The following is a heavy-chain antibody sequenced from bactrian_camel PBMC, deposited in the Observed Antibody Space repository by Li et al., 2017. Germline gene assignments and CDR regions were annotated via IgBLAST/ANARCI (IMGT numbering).Heavy chain of an antibody. CDR3: VFQRVCLQLEGWLLRPNEHAY. Sequence: VQLVESGGGLVQPGGSLRLSCAASGFTFSNFAMSWVRQAPGRGLEWVSSIHVGAGKSNSVDSVKGRFTISSDNAKNTLYLQMNSLKSEDTALYYCVFQRVCLQLEGWLLRPNEHAYWGQGTQVTVS. D-gene: IGHD2*01. J-gene: IGHJ4*01. CDR2: IHVGAGKS. V-gene: IGHV3S2*01. CDR1: GFTFSNFA.